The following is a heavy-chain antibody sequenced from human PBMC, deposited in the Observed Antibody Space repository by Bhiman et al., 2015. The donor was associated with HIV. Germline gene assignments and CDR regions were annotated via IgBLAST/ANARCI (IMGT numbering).Heavy chain of an antibody. V-gene: IGHV3-20*04. CDR3: ARDVTGGSCTGDVCQFSPSFDY. CDR1: GFTFSIYS. D-gene: IGHD2-8*02. J-gene: IGHJ4*02. CDR2: INWNGGST. Sequence: EVQLVESGGGLVKPGGSLRLSCAASGFTFSIYSMNWVRQAPGKGLEWVSGINWNGGSTGYTDSVKGRFTISRDNAKNSLYLQMNSLRAEDTALYYCARDVTGGSCTGDVCQFSPSFDYWGQGTLVTVSS.